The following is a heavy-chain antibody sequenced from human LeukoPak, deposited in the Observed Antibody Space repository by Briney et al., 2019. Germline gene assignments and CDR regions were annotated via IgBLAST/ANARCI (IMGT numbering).Heavy chain of an antibody. D-gene: IGHD2-8*01. V-gene: IGHV4-34*01. CDR1: GGSFSGYY. J-gene: IGHJ3*02. Sequence: SETLSLTCAVYGGSFSGYYWSWIRQPPGKGLEWIREINHSGSTNYNPSLKSRVTISVDTSKNQFSLKLSSVTAADTAVYYCARAVPVNGAFDIWGQGTMVTVSS. CDR3: ARAVPVNGAFDI. CDR2: INHSGST.